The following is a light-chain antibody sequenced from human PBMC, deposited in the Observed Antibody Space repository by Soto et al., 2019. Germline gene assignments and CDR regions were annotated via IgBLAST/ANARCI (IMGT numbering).Light chain of an antibody. Sequence: QSVLTQPASVSGSPGQSITISCTGTSSDFGSYNLFSWYQQHPGKAPKLMIYEVSKRPSWVSNRFSGSKSGNTASLTISGLQAEDEADYYCCSYAGSSTFDVFGTGTKVTVL. V-gene: IGLV2-23*02. CDR3: CSYAGSSTFDV. J-gene: IGLJ1*01. CDR1: SSDFGSYNL. CDR2: EVS.